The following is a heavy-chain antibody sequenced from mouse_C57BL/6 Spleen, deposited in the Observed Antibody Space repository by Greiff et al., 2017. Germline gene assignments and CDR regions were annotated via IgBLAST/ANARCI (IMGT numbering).Heavy chain of an antibody. CDR2: ISNGGGST. J-gene: IGHJ2*01. Sequence: EVQLQQSGGGLVQPGGSLKLSCAASGFTFSDYYMYWVRQTPEKRLEWVAYISNGGGSTYYPDTVKGRFTISRDNAKNTLYLQMRRLKSEDTAMYYCARHRSNWALDYWGQGTTLTVSS. CDR3: ARHRSNWALDY. CDR1: GFTFSDYY. D-gene: IGHD4-1*01. V-gene: IGHV5-12*01.